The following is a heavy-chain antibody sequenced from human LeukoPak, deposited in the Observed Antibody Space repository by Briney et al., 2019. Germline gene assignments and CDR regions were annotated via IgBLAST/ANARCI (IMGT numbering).Heavy chain of an antibody. V-gene: IGHV3-23*01. D-gene: IGHD3-10*01. J-gene: IGHJ4*02. CDR2: ISGSGTGT. Sequence: GGSLRLSCAVSGFTFSSYAMSWVRQAPGKGLEWVSSISGSGTGTYYADSVKGRFTISRDNSKNTLYLQMNSLRAEDTAVYYCAKGLAYFGSGSYIDYWGQGTLVTVSS. CDR3: AKGLAYFGSGSYIDY. CDR1: GFTFSSYA.